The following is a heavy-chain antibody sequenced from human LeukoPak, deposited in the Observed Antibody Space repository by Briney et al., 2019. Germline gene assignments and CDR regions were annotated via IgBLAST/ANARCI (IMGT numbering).Heavy chain of an antibody. CDR2: IIPSVGLA. J-gene: IGHJ5*02. CDR3: ARPRGDAAGVETWFDP. V-gene: IGHV1-69*02. CDR1: GGTLSNYP. D-gene: IGHD6-13*01. Sequence: SVKVSCKASGGTLSNYPFSWVRQAPGQGLEWMGKIIPSVGLARYAEKFQGRLTLTGDTSTTTAYMELSSLTSDDTAVYYCARPRGDAAGVETWFDPWGPGTLVIVSS.